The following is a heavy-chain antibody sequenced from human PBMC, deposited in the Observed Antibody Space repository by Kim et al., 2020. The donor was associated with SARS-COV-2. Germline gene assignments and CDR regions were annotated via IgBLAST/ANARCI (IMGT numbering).Heavy chain of an antibody. CDR1: GFTFSSYA. J-gene: IGHJ4*02. CDR3: AKDEEGHPDGYNYGYDY. D-gene: IGHD5-12*01. V-gene: IGHV3-23*01. CDR2: ISGSGGST. Sequence: GGSLRLSCAASGFTFSSYAMSWVRQAPGKGLEWVSAISGSGGSTYYADSVKGRFTISRDNSKNTLYLQMNSLRAEDTAVYYCAKDEEGHPDGYNYGYDYWGQGTLVTVSS.